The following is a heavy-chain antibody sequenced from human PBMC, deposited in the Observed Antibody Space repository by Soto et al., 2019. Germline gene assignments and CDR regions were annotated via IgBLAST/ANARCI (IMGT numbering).Heavy chain of an antibody. CDR3: ASGLSGDKAGQ. Sequence: QVQLQESGPGLVKPSQTLSLTCTVSGGSISDGDYYWSWIRQPPGKGLEWIGHIYNSGNTYNNPSPKSRLTISVAKSKIQFSLNLNYVTAADTAVYYCASGLSGDKAGQWGQGTLVTVSS. CDR1: GGSISDGDYY. V-gene: IGHV4-30-4*01. J-gene: IGHJ4*02. CDR2: IYNSGNT. D-gene: IGHD2-21*01.